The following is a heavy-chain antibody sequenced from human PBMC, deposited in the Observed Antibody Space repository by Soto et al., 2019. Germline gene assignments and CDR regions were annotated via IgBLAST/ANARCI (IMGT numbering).Heavy chain of an antibody. V-gene: IGHV3-30-3*01. CDR1: GLTFRSYW. CDR2: ISYDGSNK. D-gene: IGHD3-22*01. CDR3: ARDPSSYYDSSGVPFQH. J-gene: IGHJ1*01. Sequence: GESLKISCAASGLTFRSYWMHWVRQAPGKGLEWVAVISYDGSNKYYADSVKGRFTISRDNAKNSLYLQMNSLRAEDTAVYYCARDPSSYYDSSGVPFQHWGQGTLVTVSS.